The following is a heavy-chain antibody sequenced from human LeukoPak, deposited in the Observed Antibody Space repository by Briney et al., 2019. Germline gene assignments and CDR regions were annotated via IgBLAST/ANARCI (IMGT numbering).Heavy chain of an antibody. D-gene: IGHD4-23*01. CDR2: ISYDGSNK. CDR1: GFTFSSYA. J-gene: IGHJ4*02. V-gene: IGHV3-30-3*01. Sequence: PGGSLRLSCAASGFTFSSYAMHWVRQAPGKGLEGVAVISYDGSNKYYADSVKGRFTISRDNSKNTLYLQMNSLRAEDTAVYYCARDPAYDYGGNAFDYWGQGTLVTVSS. CDR3: ARDPAYDYGGNAFDY.